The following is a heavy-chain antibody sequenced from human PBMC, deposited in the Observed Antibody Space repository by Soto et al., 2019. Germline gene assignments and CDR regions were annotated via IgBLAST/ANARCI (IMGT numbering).Heavy chain of an antibody. J-gene: IGHJ4*02. CDR1: GCSISSYY. Sequence: SETLSLTCTVSGCSISSYYWSWIRQPPGKGLEWIGYIYYSGSTNYNPSLKSRVTISLDMSKNQFSLKLSSVTAADTAVYYCARAVNFDYWGQGTLVTVSS. CDR3: ARAVNFDY. V-gene: IGHV4-59*01. CDR2: IYYSGST.